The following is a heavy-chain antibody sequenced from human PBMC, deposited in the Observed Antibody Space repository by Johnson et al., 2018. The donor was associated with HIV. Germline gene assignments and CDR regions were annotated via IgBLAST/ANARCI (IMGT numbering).Heavy chain of an antibody. CDR2: TGTGGST. V-gene: IGHV3-53*01. D-gene: IGHD7-27*01. J-gene: IGHJ3*02. CDR1: GFTVSSNY. CDR3: ARDFGLFLGKDDAFDI. Sequence: VQLVESGGGLIQPGGSLRLSCVGSGFTVSSNYMSWVRQAPGKGLEWVSGITGTGGSTYYADSVKGRFTISRDNSKNTLYLQMNSLRAEDTAVYCCARDFGLFLGKDDAFDIWGQGTMVTVSS.